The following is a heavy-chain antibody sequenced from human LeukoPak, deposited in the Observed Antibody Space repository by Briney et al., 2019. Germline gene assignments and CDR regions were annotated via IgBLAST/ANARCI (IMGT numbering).Heavy chain of an antibody. CDR2: IYPGDSDT. V-gene: IGHV5-51*01. CDR1: GYSFTSYW. D-gene: IGHD2-2*01. J-gene: IGHJ4*02. CDR3: ARHAYCSSTSCYPYY. Sequence: GESQKISCKGSGYSFTSYWIGWVRQMPGKGLEWMGIIYPGDSDTRYSPSFQGQVTISADKSISTAYLQWSSLKASDTAMYYCARHAYCSSTSCYPYYWGQGTLVTVSS.